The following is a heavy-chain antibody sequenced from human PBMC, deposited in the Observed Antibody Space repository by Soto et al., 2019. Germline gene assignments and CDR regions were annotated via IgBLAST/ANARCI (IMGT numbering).Heavy chain of an antibody. CDR3: TKGHYGDGLG. Sequence: EVQLVESGGGLVQPGGSLRISCAASGFIFRSYWMSWVRQAPGKGLQWVANINPDGSAKYYEDSVKGRFTISRDNAKNSLYLQIDSLTTEDRAVYYCTKGHYGDGLGWGQGALVTVSS. V-gene: IGHV3-7*05. CDR1: GFIFRSYW. D-gene: IGHD4-17*01. J-gene: IGHJ4*02. CDR2: INPDGSAK.